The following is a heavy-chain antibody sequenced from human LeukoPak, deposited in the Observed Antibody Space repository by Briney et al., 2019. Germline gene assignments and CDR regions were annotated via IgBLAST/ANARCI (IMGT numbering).Heavy chain of an antibody. CDR3: TTIDFWSGVDY. CDR2: IKSKTDGGTT. V-gene: IGHV3-15*01. CDR1: GFTFSNAW. Sequence: GGSLRLSCAASGFTFSNAWMSWVRQAPGKGLEWVGRIKSKTDGGTTDYAAPVKGRFTISRDDSKNTLYLQMNSLKTEDTTVYYCTTIDFWSGVDYWGQGTLVTVSS. J-gene: IGHJ4*02. D-gene: IGHD3-3*01.